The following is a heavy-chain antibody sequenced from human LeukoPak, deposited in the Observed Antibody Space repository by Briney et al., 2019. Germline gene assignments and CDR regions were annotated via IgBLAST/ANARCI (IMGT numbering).Heavy chain of an antibody. V-gene: IGHV4-30-4*01. CDR3: ARVEYGEYAFDI. J-gene: IGHJ3*02. CDR1: GGSISSGDYY. Sequence: PSETLSLTCTVSGGSISSGDYYWSWIRQPPGTGLEWIGYIYYGGSTYYNPSLKSRVTISVDTSKNQFSLKLSSVTAADTAVYYCARVEYGEYAFDIWGQGTMVTVSS. CDR2: IYYGGST. D-gene: IGHD4-17*01.